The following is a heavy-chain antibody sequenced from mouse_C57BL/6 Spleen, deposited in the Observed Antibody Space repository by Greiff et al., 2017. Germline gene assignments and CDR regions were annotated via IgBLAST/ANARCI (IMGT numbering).Heavy chain of an antibody. V-gene: IGHV1-64*01. CDR1: GYTFTSYW. CDR2: IHPNSGST. J-gene: IGHJ1*03. CDR3: ARGTTVVAKGYFDV. D-gene: IGHD1-1*01. Sequence: QVQLQQPGAELVKPGASVKLSCKASGYTFTSYWMHWVKQRPGQGLEWIGMIHPNSGSTNYNEKFKSKATLTVDKSSSTAYMQLSSLTSEDSAVYYCARGTTVVAKGYFDVWGTGTTVTVSS.